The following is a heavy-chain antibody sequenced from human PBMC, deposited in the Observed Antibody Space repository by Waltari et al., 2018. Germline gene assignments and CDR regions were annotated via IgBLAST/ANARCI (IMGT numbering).Heavy chain of an antibody. J-gene: IGHJ6*02. CDR1: GSTLTSYD. CDR2: MNPNSGNT. V-gene: IGHV1-8*03. D-gene: IGHD3-22*01. CDR3: AWWMIVEGYYYVMDV. Sequence: QVQLVQSGAEVKKPGASVKVSCKASGSTLTSYDINWERQATGQGRVGMGWMNPNSGNTGSAQKFQGRVTITRNTSISTDYMELRQMRSVDTAVYYGAWWMIVEGYYYVMDVWGQGTTVTVSS.